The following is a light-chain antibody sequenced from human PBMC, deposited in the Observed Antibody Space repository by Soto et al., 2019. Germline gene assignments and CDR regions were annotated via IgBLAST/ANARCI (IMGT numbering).Light chain of an antibody. Sequence: EIVLTQSPGTLSLSPGERATLSCRASQSVSRNYLAWYQQRPGQAPRLLIYGASTRATGIPDMFSGSGSGTGFTLNISRLEPEDVAVYSCKMFGRSPPMYTFGQGTKLAIK. CDR1: QSVSRNY. V-gene: IGKV3-20*01. CDR2: GAS. CDR3: KMFGRSPPMYT. J-gene: IGKJ2*01.